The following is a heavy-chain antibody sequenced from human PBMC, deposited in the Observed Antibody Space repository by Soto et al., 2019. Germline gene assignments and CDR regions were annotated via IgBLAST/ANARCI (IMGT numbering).Heavy chain of an antibody. V-gene: IGHV3-11*01. CDR1: GFTSSDYY. CDR3: ARDPAPVLIDY. Sequence: GGSLRLSCAASGFTSSDYYMSWIRQAPGKGLEWVSYISSSGSTIYYADSVKGRFTISRDNAKNSLYLQMNSLRAEDTAVYYCARDPAPVLIDYWGQGTLVTVPS. CDR2: ISSSGSTI. D-gene: IGHD2-2*01. J-gene: IGHJ4*02.